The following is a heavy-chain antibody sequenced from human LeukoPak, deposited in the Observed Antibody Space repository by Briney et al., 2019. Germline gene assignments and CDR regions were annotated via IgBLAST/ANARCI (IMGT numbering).Heavy chain of an antibody. D-gene: IGHD1-26*01. Sequence: SETLSLTCTVSGVSISSGSYYWSWIRQPAGKGLEWIGRIYTSGRTKYNPSLKSRVTISPDTSKTHFSLQLRSVTAADTAVYYCARGEAWEYYLDYWGQGTLVTVPS. CDR2: IYTSGRT. V-gene: IGHV4-61*02. CDR1: GVSISSGSYY. CDR3: ARGEAWEYYLDY. J-gene: IGHJ4*02.